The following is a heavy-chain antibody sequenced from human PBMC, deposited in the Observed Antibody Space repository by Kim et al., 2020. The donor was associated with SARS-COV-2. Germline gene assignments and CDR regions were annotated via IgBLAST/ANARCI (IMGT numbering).Heavy chain of an antibody. CDR3: ARDRTAFDY. Sequence: GGSLRLSCAVSGLTFSTTDMHWVRQAPGKGLEWIAYISRSGSAIVYADSVKGRFTISRHEAKNSIFLQMNSLRDEDTAVYYCARDRTAFDYWGQGTLVTVSS. J-gene: IGHJ4*02. CDR2: ISRSGSAI. D-gene: IGHD1-1*01. V-gene: IGHV3-48*02. CDR1: GLTFSTTD.